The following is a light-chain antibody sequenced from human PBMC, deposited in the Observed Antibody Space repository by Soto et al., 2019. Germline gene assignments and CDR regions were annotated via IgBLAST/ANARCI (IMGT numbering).Light chain of an antibody. CDR2: LGS. CDR1: QSLLHSNGYNY. Sequence: DIVMTQSPLSLPVNPGEPASISCRSSQSLLHSNGYNYFDWYLQKPGQSPQLLIYLGSNRASGVPDRFSGSGSGTDHTLKISRVEAEDVGVYYCMQALQTPYTFGQWTKLEIK. J-gene: IGKJ2*01. V-gene: IGKV2-28*01. CDR3: MQALQTPYT.